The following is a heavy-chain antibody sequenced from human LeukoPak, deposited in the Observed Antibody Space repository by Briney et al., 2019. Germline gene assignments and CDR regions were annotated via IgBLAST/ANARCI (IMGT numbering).Heavy chain of an antibody. V-gene: IGHV1-69*13. CDR2: IIPIFGTA. Sequence: SVKVSCKASGGTFSSYAISWVRQAPGQGLEWKGGIIPIFGTANYAQKFQGRVTITADESTSTAYMELSSLGSEDTAVYYCARGDFWSGYQRQSPLNYWGQGTLVTVSS. CDR1: GGTFSSYA. D-gene: IGHD3-3*01. J-gene: IGHJ4*02. CDR3: ARGDFWSGYQRQSPLNY.